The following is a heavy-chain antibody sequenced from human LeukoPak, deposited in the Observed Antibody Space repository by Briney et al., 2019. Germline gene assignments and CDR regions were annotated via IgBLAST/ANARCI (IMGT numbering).Heavy chain of an antibody. J-gene: IGHJ4*02. CDR1: GFTFSSYA. CDR2: ISYDGSNK. D-gene: IGHD1-26*01. V-gene: IGHV3-30-3*01. CDR3: ARSTAIVGATDY. Sequence: PGGSLRLSCAASGFTFSSYAMHWVRQAPGKGLEWVAVISYDGSNKYYADSVKGRFTISRDNSKNTLYLQMNSLRAEDTAVYYCARSTAIVGATDYWGQGTLVTVSS.